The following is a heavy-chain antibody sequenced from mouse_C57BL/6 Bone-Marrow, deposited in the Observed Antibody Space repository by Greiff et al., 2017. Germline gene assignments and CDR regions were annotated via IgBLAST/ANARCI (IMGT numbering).Heavy chain of an antibody. Sequence: VQLQQPGAELVKPGASVKLSCKASGYTFTSYWMHWVKQRPGRGLEWIGRIDPSSGGTKYNEKFKSKATMTVDKPSSTAYMKLSSLTSEDSAVYYCAHGNYFSWCFAVWGTGTTVTVSA. CDR3: AHGNYFSWCFAV. J-gene: IGHJ1*03. V-gene: IGHV1-72*01. CDR2: IDPSSGGT. D-gene: IGHD2-1*01. CDR1: GYTFTSYW.